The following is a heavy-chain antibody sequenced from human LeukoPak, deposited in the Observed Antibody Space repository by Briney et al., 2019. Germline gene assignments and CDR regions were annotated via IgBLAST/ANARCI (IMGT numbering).Heavy chain of an antibody. CDR2: IRYDGSNK. J-gene: IGHJ4*02. D-gene: IGHD3-22*01. CDR3: AKQNYYDSSGYLMGEFDY. V-gene: IGHV3-30*02. CDR1: GFTFSSYG. Sequence: GGSLRLSCAASGFTFSSYGMHWVRQAPGKGLEWVAFIRYDGSNKYYADSVKGRFTISRDNSKNTLYLQMNSRRAEDTAVYYCAKQNYYDSSGYLMGEFDYWGQGTLVTVSS.